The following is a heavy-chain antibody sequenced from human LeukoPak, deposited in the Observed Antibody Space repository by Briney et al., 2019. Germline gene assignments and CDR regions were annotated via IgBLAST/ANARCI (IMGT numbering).Heavy chain of an antibody. CDR3: ARDWKTNSFDY. Sequence: PGGSLRLSCAASGFTFTTYGMQWVRQAPGKGREWVAFIYYDGINIYYADYVKARFPISRDISKTTLYLQMDSLRAEDTAIYYCARDWKTNSFDYWGQGTLVTVSS. D-gene: IGHD1-1*01. CDR2: IYYDGINI. J-gene: IGHJ4*02. V-gene: IGHV3-33*01. CDR1: GFTFTTYG.